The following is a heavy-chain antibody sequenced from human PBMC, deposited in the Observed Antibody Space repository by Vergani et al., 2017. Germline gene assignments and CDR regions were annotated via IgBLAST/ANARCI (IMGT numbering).Heavy chain of an antibody. J-gene: IGHJ6*03. D-gene: IGHD2/OR15-2a*01. V-gene: IGHV3-21*01. CDR3: ARDLVYCNSSSCTNYMDF. CDR1: GFTFSSYN. CDR2: ISSSSSYI. Sequence: EVQLVESGGGLVKPGGSLRLSCAASGFTFSSYNMNWVRQAPGKGLEWVSSISSSSSYIYYADSVKGRFTISRDNAENSRYLQMNRLRVDDTAVYYCARDLVYCNSSSCTNYMDFWGKGTTVTV.